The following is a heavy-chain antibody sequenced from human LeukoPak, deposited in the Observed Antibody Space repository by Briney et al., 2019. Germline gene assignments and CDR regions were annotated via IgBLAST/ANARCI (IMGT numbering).Heavy chain of an antibody. CDR2: IFHSGST. D-gene: IGHD6-19*01. CDR3: ARDALAVAGTEDTHYYYYYMDV. CDR1: GGSISSYY. Sequence: PSETLSLTCTVSGGSISSYYWSWIRQPPGKGLEWIGYIFHSGSTNYNPSLKSRVSISVDTSNNQFSLKLNSVTAADTAVYYCARDALAVAGTEDTHYYYYYMDVWGKGTTVTISS. J-gene: IGHJ6*03. V-gene: IGHV4-59*01.